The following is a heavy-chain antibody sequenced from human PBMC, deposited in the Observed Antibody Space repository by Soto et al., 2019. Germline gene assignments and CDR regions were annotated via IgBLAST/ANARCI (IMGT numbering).Heavy chain of an antibody. CDR2: MNPNSGNT. D-gene: IGHD3-10*01. V-gene: IGHV1-8*01. Sequence: QVQLVQSGAEVKKPGASVKVSCKASGYTFTSYDINWVRQATGQGLEWMGWMNPNSGNTGYAQKFQGRVTMTRNTSISKAYREVSSLRSVDTAVYYCARGEGSRSYLSYYYGMDVWGQGTTVTVSS. J-gene: IGHJ6*02. CDR1: GYTFTSYD. CDR3: ARGEGSRSYLSYYYGMDV.